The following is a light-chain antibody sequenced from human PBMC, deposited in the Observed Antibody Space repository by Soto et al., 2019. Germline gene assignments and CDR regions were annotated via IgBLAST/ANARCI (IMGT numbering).Light chain of an antibody. CDR1: QDIITY. CDR2: DAS. J-gene: IGKJ3*01. V-gene: IGKV1-39*01. Sequence: DIQLTQSPSSLSASVGDSVTITCRASQDIITYLTWYQHKPGRAPKLLVYDASSLNSGVPSRFRGSRSGREFTLTINRLQPEDFATYYCQQTYRTPLFSFGPGTTVDLK. CDR3: QQTYRTPLFS.